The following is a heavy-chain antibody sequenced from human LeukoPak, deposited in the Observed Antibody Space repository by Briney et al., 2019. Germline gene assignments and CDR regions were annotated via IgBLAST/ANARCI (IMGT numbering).Heavy chain of an antibody. CDR1: GFTFSSYS. Sequence: GGSLRLSCAASGFTFSSYSMNWVRQAPGKGLEWVSSISSSSSYIYYADSVKGRSTISRDNAKNSLYLQMNSLRAEDTAVYYCARADGGDGYNYDYWGQGTLVTVSS. V-gene: IGHV3-21*01. CDR3: ARADGGDGYNYDY. J-gene: IGHJ4*02. CDR2: ISSSSSYI. D-gene: IGHD5-24*01.